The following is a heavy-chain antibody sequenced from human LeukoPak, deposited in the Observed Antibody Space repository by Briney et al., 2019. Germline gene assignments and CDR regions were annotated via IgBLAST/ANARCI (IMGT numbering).Heavy chain of an antibody. CDR3: ARLYCTGGACYSYFEC. J-gene: IGHJ4*02. V-gene: IGHV3-7*01. CDR1: GFTFSSYF. Sequence: PGGSLRLSCAASGFTFSSYFMSWVRQAPGKGLEWVASIKWDGSEKYSVDSVKGRFTISRDNAENSLYLQMNNLRAEDTAVYYCARLYCTGGACYSYFECWGQGTLVTVSS. CDR2: IKWDGSEK. D-gene: IGHD2-15*01.